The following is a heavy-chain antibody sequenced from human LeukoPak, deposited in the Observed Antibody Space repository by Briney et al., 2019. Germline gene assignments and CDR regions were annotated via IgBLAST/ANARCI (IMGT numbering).Heavy chain of an antibody. V-gene: IGHV4-59*01. CDR3: ARGVHLRRYNWFDP. Sequence: SETLSLTCTVPGGSISSYYWSWIRQPPGKGLEWIGYIYYSGSTNYNPSLKSRVTISVDTSKNQFSLKLSSVTAADTAVYYCARGVHLRRYNWFDPWGQGTLVTVSS. CDR2: IYYSGST. CDR1: GGSISSYY. J-gene: IGHJ5*02.